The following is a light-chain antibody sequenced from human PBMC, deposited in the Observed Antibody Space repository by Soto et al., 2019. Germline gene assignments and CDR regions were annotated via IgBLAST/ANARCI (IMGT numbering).Light chain of an antibody. CDR2: EVS. CDR1: SSDVGGYNS. J-gene: IGLJ1*01. Sequence: QSALTQPPSASGSPGQSVTISCTGTSSDVGGYNSVSWYQHLPGKAPKLMIYEVSKRPPGVPDRFSGSKSANTASLTVSRLQAEDEADYYCSSYAGSDNYVFGTGTKLTVL. CDR3: SSYAGSDNYV. V-gene: IGLV2-8*01.